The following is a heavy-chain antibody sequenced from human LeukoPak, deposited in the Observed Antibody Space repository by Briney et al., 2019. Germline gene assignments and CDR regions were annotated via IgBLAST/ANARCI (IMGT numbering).Heavy chain of an antibody. V-gene: IGHV3-7*01. CDR2: IKQDGSEK. CDR1: GFTVSSNY. D-gene: IGHD2-15*01. CDR3: ARDRRCSGGSRYYFDY. J-gene: IGHJ4*02. Sequence: GGSLRLSCAASGFTVSSNYMNWVRQAPGKGLEWVANIKQDGSEKYYVDSVLGRFTLSRDNAKNSLYLQVNSLRAEDTAVYYCARDRRCSGGSRYYFDYWGQGTLVIVSS.